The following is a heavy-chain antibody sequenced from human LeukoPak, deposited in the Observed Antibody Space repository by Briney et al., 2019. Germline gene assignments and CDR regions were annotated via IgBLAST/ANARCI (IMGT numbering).Heavy chain of an antibody. CDR2: ISGSGDAT. J-gene: IGHJ4*02. V-gene: IGHV3-23*01. Sequence: GGSLRLSCAASGFTFSSYAMAWVRPAPGKGLEWVSGISGSGDATWYTDSVKGRFTISRDNSKNTVSLQMNSLRPEDTAIYYCAKCSRSSCFAAGAFDCWGQGTQVTVSS. D-gene: IGHD2-15*01. CDR1: GFTFSSYA. CDR3: AKCSRSSCFAAGAFDC.